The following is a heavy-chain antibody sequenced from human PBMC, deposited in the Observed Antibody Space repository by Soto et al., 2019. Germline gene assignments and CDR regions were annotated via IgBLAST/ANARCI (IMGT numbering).Heavy chain of an antibody. CDR3: ARDLGVALATLTLDY. CDR2: ITTSSSFR. Sequence: GGSLRLSCAASGFTFSTYSMNWVRQAPGKGLEWVADITTSSSFRFYADSVKGRFTISRDDAKNSLYLQMNSLRVEDTGVYYCARDLGVALATLTLDYWGQGTLVTVSS. V-gene: IGHV3-21*01. J-gene: IGHJ4*02. CDR1: GFTFSTYS. D-gene: IGHD2-15*01.